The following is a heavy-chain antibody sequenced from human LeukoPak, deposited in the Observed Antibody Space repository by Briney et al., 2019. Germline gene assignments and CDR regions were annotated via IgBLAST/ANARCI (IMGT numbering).Heavy chain of an antibody. CDR3: VKQDWGSQPAGYYFDD. V-gene: IGHV3-64D*09. CDR1: GFTFNSYA. J-gene: IGHJ4*02. D-gene: IGHD7-27*01. CDR2: IDNTGVNT. Sequence: PGGSLRLSCSASGFTFNSYAVHWVRQAPGKGLEYVSSIDNTGVNTYYADSVKDRFTISRDNSKNTLYPQMSSLRAEDTAVYYCVKQDWGSQPAGYYFDDWGQGTLVTVSS.